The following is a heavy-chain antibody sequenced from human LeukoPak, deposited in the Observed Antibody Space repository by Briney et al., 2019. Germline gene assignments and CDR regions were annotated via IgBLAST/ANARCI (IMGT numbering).Heavy chain of an antibody. V-gene: IGHV1-18*01. CDR1: GHTFTSYG. CDR3: ARDRYCSGGSCYNGGPRY. D-gene: IGHD2-15*01. J-gene: IGHJ4*02. CDR2: ISTYNGNT. Sequence: GASVKVSSKASGHTFTSYGINWVRQAPGQGLEWMGWISTYNGNTNYTQKLQGRVTMTTDTPTSTAYMELRSPRSDDTAVYYCARDRYCSGGSCYNGGPRYWGQGTLVTVSS.